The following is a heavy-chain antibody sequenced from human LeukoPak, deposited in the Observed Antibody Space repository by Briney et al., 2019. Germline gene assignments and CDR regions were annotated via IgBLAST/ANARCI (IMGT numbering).Heavy chain of an antibody. Sequence: SGGSLRLSCVVSGFTFSTYWMTWVRQAPGKGLEWVSSIGDGSGSTYYADFVKGRFTISRDNSKNTLYLQMNSLRAEDTALYYCARLYYYDSGSLLSWFDPWGQGTLVTVSS. CDR3: ARLYYYDSGSLLSWFDP. CDR2: IGDGSGST. D-gene: IGHD3-10*01. CDR1: GFTFSTYW. V-gene: IGHV3-23*01. J-gene: IGHJ5*02.